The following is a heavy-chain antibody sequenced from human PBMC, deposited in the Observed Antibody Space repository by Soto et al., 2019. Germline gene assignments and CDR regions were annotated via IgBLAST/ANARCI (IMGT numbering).Heavy chain of an antibody. Sequence: SEILSLTCTVSGGSISSSSYYWGWLRQPPGKGLEWIGEINYSGSTNYNPSLKSRVTISVDTSKNQFSLKLSSVTAADTAVYYCARGWPYYYYYMDVWGKGTTVTAP. J-gene: IGHJ6*03. CDR2: INYSGST. CDR1: GGSISSSSYY. CDR3: ARGWPYYYYYMDV. V-gene: IGHV4-39*07.